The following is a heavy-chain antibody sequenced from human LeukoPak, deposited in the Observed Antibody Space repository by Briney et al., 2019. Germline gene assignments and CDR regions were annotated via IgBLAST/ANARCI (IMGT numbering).Heavy chain of an antibody. V-gene: IGHV4-34*01. CDR2: INHSGST. CDR1: GGSFSGYY. Sequence: PSETLSLTCAVYGGSFSGYYWSWIRQPPGKGLEWIGEINHSGSTNYNPSLKSRVTISVDTSKNQFSLKLSSVTAADTAVYYCARYILTGYKKGAIFDYWGQGTLVTVSS. CDR3: ARYILTGYKKGAIFDY. J-gene: IGHJ4*02. D-gene: IGHD3-9*01.